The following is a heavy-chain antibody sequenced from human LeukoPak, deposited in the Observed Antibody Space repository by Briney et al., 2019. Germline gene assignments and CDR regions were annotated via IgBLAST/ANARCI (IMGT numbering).Heavy chain of an antibody. V-gene: IGHV1-2*02. CDR2: INPNSGVT. D-gene: IGHD3-10*01. J-gene: IGHJ4*02. CDR3: AHLGTYGSVS. CDR1: GYTFSGYY. Sequence: GASVKVSCKASGYTFSGYYMNWTRQAPGQGLEWMGWINPNSGVTDYAQKFQGRVTMTRDTSISTAYMELSRLRSDDTAVYYCAHLGTYGSVSWGQGTLVTVSS.